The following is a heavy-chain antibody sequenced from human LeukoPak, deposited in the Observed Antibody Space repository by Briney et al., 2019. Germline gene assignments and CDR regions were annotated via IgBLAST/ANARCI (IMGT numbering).Heavy chain of an antibody. J-gene: IGHJ4*02. D-gene: IGHD5/OR15-5a*01. V-gene: IGHV3-23*01. Sequence: GGSLRLSCAASGFSFNDYVMTCVRQAPGKGLEWVSAISSRRASTYYADSVKSRFTISRDNSKNTLYLQMSSLRADDTATYYCARVWGPFSYSFYLYYFDYWGQGTLVTVSS. CDR3: ARVWGPFSYSFYLYYFDY. CDR1: GFSFNDYV. CDR2: ISSRRAST.